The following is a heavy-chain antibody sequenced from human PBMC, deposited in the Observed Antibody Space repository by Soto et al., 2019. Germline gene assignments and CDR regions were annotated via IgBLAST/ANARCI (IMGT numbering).Heavy chain of an antibody. CDR3: ARDSIDSSSFASHWFDP. CDR2: IWYDGSNK. V-gene: IGHV3-33*01. D-gene: IGHD6-6*01. CDR1: GFTFSSYG. Sequence: GGSLRLSCVASGFTFSSYGMHWVRQAPGKGPEWVGVIWYDGSNKYYAASMKGRFTISTHNSKNTLYLQMNSLRAEDTAVYGGARDSIDSSSFASHWFDPWGQGTLVIVSS. J-gene: IGHJ5*02.